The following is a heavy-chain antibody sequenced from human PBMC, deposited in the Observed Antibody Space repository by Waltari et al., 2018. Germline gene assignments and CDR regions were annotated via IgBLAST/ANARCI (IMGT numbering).Heavy chain of an antibody. CDR1: GGSISSSSYY. CDR3: AREPYPNAFDI. D-gene: IGHD2-2*01. CDR2: IYYSGST. J-gene: IGHJ3*02. V-gene: IGHV4-39*07. Sequence: QLQLQESGPGLVKPSETLSLTCTVSGGSISSSSYYWGWIRQPPGKGLEWIGSIYYSGSTYYNPSLKSRVTISVDTSKNQFSLKLSSVTAADTAVYYCAREPYPNAFDIWGQGTMVTVSS.